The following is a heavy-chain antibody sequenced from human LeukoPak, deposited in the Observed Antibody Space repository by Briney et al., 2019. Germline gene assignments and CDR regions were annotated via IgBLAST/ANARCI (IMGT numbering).Heavy chain of an antibody. D-gene: IGHD3-22*01. J-gene: IGHJ3*02. CDR2: IYYSGST. CDR3: AREVVVTQNDAFDI. V-gene: IGHV4-31*03. Sequence: SQTLSLTCTVSGGSISSGGYYWSWIRQHPGKGLEWIGYIYYSGSTYYNPSLKSRVTISVDTSKNQFSLKLSSVTAADTAVYCCAREVVVTQNDAFDIWGQGTMVTVSS. CDR1: GGSISSGGYY.